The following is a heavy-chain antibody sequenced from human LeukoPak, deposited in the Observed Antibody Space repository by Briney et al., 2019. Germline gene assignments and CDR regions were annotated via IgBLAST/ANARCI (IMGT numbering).Heavy chain of an antibody. D-gene: IGHD6-13*01. CDR1: GGSITSYY. CDR3: ARHGSRAAAGYFDY. Sequence: SETLSLTCTVSGGSITSYYWSWIRQSPGKGLEWIGYIYFIGNTYYNPSLTGRVTISVDTSKNQFSLRLTSVTAADTAVYYCARHGSRAAAGYFDYWGQGTLVTVSS. V-gene: IGHV4-59*08. J-gene: IGHJ4*02. CDR2: IYFIGNT.